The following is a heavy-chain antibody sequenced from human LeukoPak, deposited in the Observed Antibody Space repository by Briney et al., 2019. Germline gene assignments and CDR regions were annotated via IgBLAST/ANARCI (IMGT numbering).Heavy chain of an antibody. V-gene: IGHV3-53*01. CDR2: ISSGGST. CDR1: GFTVSSSY. CDR3: ARAEMNYWGAFHI. J-gene: IGHJ3*02. Sequence: GGSLRLSCAASGFTVSSSYMSWVRQAPGKGLEWASVISSGGSTYYADPVKGRFTISRDNFKNTLYFRMNSLRAEDTAVYYCARAEMNYWGAFHIWGQGTVVTVSS. D-gene: IGHD3-16*01.